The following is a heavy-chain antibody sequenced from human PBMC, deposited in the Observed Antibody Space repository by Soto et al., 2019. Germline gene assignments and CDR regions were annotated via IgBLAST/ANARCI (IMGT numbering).Heavy chain of an antibody. J-gene: IGHJ6*02. D-gene: IGHD3-10*01. V-gene: IGHV3-33*01. CDR3: ARENTMVRGVNRAYYGMDV. CDR2: IWYDGSNK. Sequence: GGSLRLSCAASGFTFSSYGMHWVRQAPGKGLEWVAVIWYDGSNKYYADSVKGRFTISRDNSKNTLYLQMNSLRAEDTAVYYCARENTMVRGVNRAYYGMDVWGQGTTVTVSS. CDR1: GFTFSSYG.